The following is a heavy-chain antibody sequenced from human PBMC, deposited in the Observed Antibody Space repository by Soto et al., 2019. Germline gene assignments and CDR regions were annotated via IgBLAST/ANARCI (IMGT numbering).Heavy chain of an antibody. J-gene: IGHJ6*02. V-gene: IGHV3-21*01. Sequence: GGSLRLSCAASGFTFSSYSMNWVRQAPGKGLEWVSSISSSSSYIYYADSVKGRFTISRDNAKNSLYLQMNSLRAEDTAVYYCATISRVSSWGHHSHYGMHVRGQGTMVTVPS. CDR1: GFTFSSYS. CDR3: ATISRVSSWGHHSHYGMHV. CDR2: ISSSSSYI. D-gene: IGHD6-13*01.